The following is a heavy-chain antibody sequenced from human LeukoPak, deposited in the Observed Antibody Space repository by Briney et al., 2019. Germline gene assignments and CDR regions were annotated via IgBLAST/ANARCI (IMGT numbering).Heavy chain of an antibody. V-gene: IGHV4-30-2*01. CDR3: ARGDNDYGDYEYFQH. D-gene: IGHD4-17*01. CDR2: IYHSGST. Sequence: SQTLSLTCTVSGGSIRSGGYYWSWIRQPPGKGLEWIGYIYHSGSTYYNPSLKSRVTMSVDTSKNQFSLKLSSVTAADTAVYYCARGDNDYGDYEYFQHWGQGTLVTVSS. CDR1: GGSIRSGGYY. J-gene: IGHJ1*01.